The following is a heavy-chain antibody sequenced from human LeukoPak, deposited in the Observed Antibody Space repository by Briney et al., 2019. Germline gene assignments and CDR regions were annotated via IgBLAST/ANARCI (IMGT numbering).Heavy chain of an antibody. CDR2: INGSGGST. D-gene: IGHD2-15*01. J-gene: IGHJ4*02. Sequence: GGSLRLSCAASGFTFSSYAMSWVRQAPGKGLEWVSAINGSGGSTYYADSVKGRFTISRDNSKNTLYLQMNSLRAEDTAVYYCAKDGEVVVVVAAYFDYWGQGTLVTVSS. CDR3: AKDGEVVVVVAAYFDY. V-gene: IGHV3-23*01. CDR1: GFTFSSYA.